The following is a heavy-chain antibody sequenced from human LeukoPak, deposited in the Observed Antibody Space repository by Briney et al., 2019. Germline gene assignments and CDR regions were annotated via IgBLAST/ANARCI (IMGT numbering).Heavy chain of an antibody. CDR2: MNQDGSAK. D-gene: IGHD5-18*01. CDR1: GFTFSDSW. CDR3: AKDGAAMVTSYYGMDV. Sequence: GGPLRLSCAASGFTFSDSWMSWVRQAPGKGLEGGANMNQDGSAKGYVDSVKGRFTISRDNARNSLYLQMNSLRAEDTAVYYCAKDGAAMVTSYYGMDVWGQGTTVTVSS. V-gene: IGHV3-7*03. J-gene: IGHJ6*02.